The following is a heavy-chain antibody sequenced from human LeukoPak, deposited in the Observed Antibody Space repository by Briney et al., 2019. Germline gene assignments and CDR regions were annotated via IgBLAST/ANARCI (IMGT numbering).Heavy chain of an antibody. D-gene: IGHD4-17*01. CDR1: GFSFTDYP. V-gene: IGHV3-15*01. CDR2: IKSKTDGGTT. CDR3: TTGAGDGDYGATYYHYYGMDV. J-gene: IGHJ6*02. Sequence: TAGGSLRLSCATSGFSFTDYPMSWVRQAPGKGLEWVGRIKSKTDGGTTDYAAPVKGRFTISRDDSKNTLYLQMNSLKTEDTAVYYCTTGAGDGDYGATYYHYYGMDVWGQGTTVTVSS.